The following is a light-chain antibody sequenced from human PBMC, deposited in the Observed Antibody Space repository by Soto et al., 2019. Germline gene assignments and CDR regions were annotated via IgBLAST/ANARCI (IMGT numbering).Light chain of an antibody. CDR2: GAS. V-gene: IGKV3-15*01. CDR3: HQYNNWPSS. CDR1: QSVSSN. J-gene: IGKJ3*01. Sequence: EIVMTQSPATLSMSPGERAALSCRASQSVSSNLAWYQQKPGQAPRLLIYGASTRATGIPARFSGSGSGTEFTLTISSLQSEDFAVYYCHQYNNWPSSFGPGTKLDIK.